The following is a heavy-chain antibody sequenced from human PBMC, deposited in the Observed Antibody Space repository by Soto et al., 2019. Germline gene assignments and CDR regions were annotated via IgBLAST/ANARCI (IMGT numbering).Heavy chain of an antibody. J-gene: IGHJ4*02. D-gene: IGHD2-2*02. V-gene: IGHV3-7*01. CDR1: GFTFSSYW. CDR3: ARDMGLRVYRSELDY. Sequence: EVQLVESGGGLVQPGGSLRLSCAASGFTFSSYWMNWVRQAPGKGLEWVAIINQGGTEKYYVDSVKGRFTISRDNAENSLYLQMNSLKAEDTAMYYCARDMGLRVYRSELDYWGQGSLVTVSS. CDR2: INQGGTEK.